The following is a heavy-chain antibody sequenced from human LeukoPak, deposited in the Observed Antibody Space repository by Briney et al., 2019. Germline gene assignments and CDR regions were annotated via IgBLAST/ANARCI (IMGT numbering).Heavy chain of an antibody. CDR3: ATSDYYGSGSYYTKSEFDY. CDR2: ISGSGGST. Sequence: GGSLRLSCAASGFTFSRYSVNWVRQAPGKGLEWVSAISGSGGSTYYADSVKGRFTISRDNSKNTLYLQMNSLRAEDTAVYYCATSDYYGSGSYYTKSEFDYWGQGTLVTVSS. CDR1: GFTFSRYS. J-gene: IGHJ4*02. V-gene: IGHV3-23*01. D-gene: IGHD3-10*01.